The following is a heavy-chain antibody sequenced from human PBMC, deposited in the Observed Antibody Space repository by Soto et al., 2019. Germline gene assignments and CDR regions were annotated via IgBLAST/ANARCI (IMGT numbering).Heavy chain of an antibody. CDR3: ARDRAEGLHFAY. D-gene: IGHD3-3*01. Sequence: QVQLVQSGAEVKKPGSSVKVSCKASGGTFSSYTISWVRQAPGQGLEWMGRIIPILGLANYAQKFQGRVTIPAGKSTSRAYIELSSLVSGDPAVDYCARDRAEGLHFAYWGQETLVTVSS. V-gene: IGHV1-69*08. CDR2: IIPILGLA. J-gene: IGHJ4*02. CDR1: GGTFSSYT.